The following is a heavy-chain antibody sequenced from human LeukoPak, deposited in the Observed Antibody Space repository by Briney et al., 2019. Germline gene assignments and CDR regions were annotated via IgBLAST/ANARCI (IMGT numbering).Heavy chain of an antibody. J-gene: IGHJ4*02. CDR2: VSGSGDNT. D-gene: IGHD6-6*01. Sequence: QPGGSLRLSCAAPRFTFSTYAMNWVRQAPGKGLEWVSAVSGSGDNTYYADSVKGRFTISRDNSKNTLYLQMNSLRAEDTAVYYCAKGLLVLNYFDYWGQGTLVTVSS. CDR3: AKGLLVLNYFDY. V-gene: IGHV3-23*01. CDR1: RFTFSTYA.